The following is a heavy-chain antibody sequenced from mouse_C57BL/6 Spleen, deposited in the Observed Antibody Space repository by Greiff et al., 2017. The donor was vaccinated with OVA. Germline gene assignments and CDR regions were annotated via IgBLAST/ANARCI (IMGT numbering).Heavy chain of an antibody. V-gene: IGHV1-59*01. CDR3: AIGGSGYCDY. CDR2: IDPSDSYT. Sequence: QVQLQQPGAELVRPGTSVKLSCKASGYTFTSYWMHWVKQRPGQGLEWIGVIDPSDSYTNYNQKFKGKATLTVDKSSSTAYMQHSSLTSEDSAVYYCAIGGSGYCDYWGQGTTLTVSS. J-gene: IGHJ2*01. D-gene: IGHD3-2*02. CDR1: GYTFTSYW.